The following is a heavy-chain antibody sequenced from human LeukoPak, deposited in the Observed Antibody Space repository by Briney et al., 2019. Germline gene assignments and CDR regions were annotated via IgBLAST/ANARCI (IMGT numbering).Heavy chain of an antibody. V-gene: IGHV3-66*02. CDR3: ARATGGTHHYDFWSASYSRQKEFDY. Sequence: GGSLRLSCAASGFTVSSNYMSWVRQAPGKGLEWVSVIYSGGSTYYADSVKGRFTISRDNSKNTPYLQMNSLRAEDTAVYYCARATGGTHHYDFWSASYSRQKEFDYWAREPWSPSPQ. J-gene: IGHJ4*02. CDR1: GFTVSSNY. D-gene: IGHD3-3*01. CDR2: IYSGGST.